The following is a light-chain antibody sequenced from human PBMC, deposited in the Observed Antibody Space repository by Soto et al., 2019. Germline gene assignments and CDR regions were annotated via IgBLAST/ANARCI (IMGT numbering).Light chain of an antibody. V-gene: IGLV2-14*01. J-gene: IGLJ1*01. CDR1: SSDVGDYNF. CDR3: SSYTNINTRACV. Sequence: QSALTQPASVSGSPGQSITISCTGTSSDVGDYNFVSWYQQHPGKAPKLMIYEVTDRPSGVSNRFSGSKSGNTASLTISGLQAEDEAEYYCSSYTNINTRACVFGTGTKVTVL. CDR2: EVT.